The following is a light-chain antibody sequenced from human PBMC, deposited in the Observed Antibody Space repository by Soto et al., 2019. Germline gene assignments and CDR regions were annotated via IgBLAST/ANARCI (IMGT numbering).Light chain of an antibody. CDR3: QQYNSYTWT. CDR1: QGISSW. CDR2: KAS. V-gene: IGKV1-5*03. Sequence: IRMTQSPSSLSASLGDRVTITCRASQGISSWLAWYQQKPGKAPKLLIYKASSLESGVPSRLSGSGSGTEFTLTISSLQPDDFATYYCQQYNSYTWTFGQGTKVDI. J-gene: IGKJ1*01.